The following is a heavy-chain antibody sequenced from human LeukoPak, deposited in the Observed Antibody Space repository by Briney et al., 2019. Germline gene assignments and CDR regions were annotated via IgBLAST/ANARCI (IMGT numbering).Heavy chain of an antibody. J-gene: IGHJ4*02. CDR2: IGTSSSTI. D-gene: IGHD3-16*01. CDR3: ARGVWYFDY. Sequence: GGSLRLSCAASGFPFSTYSINWVRQAPRKGLEWLSYIGTSSSTIYCADSVKGRFTISRDNAKNSLYLQMNSLRDEDTAVYYCARGVWYFDYWGQGTLVTVSS. CDR1: GFPFSTYS. V-gene: IGHV3-48*02.